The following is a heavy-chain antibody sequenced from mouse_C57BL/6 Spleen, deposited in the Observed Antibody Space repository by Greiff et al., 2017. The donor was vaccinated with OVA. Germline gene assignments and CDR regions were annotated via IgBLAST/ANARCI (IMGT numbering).Heavy chain of an antibody. D-gene: IGHD2-3*01. Sequence: VQLQQPGTELVKPGASVKLSCKASGYTFTSYWMHWVKQRPGQGLEWIGNINPSNGGTNYNEKFKSKATLTVDKSSSTAYMQLSSLTSEDSAVYYCARSPIYDGYYDYFDYWGQGTTLTVSS. CDR3: ARSPIYDGYYDYFDY. CDR2: INPSNGGT. CDR1: GYTFTSYW. J-gene: IGHJ2*01. V-gene: IGHV1-53*01.